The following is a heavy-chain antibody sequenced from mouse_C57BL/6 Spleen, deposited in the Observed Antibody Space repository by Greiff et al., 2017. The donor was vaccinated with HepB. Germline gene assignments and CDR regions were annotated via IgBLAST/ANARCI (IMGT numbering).Heavy chain of an antibody. V-gene: IGHV1-82*01. CDR1: GYAFSSSW. Sequence: QVHVKQSGPELVKPGASVKISCKASGYAFSSSWMNWVKQRPGKGLEWIGRIYPGDGDTNYNGKFKGKATLTADKSSSTAYMQLSSLTSEDSAVYFCARRGDYDYDWYFDVWGTGTTVTVSS. D-gene: IGHD2-4*01. J-gene: IGHJ1*03. CDR3: ARRGDYDYDWYFDV. CDR2: IYPGDGDT.